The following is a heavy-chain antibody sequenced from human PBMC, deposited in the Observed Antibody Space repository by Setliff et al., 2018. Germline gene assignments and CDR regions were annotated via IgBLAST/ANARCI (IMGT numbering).Heavy chain of an antibody. J-gene: IGHJ4*02. Sequence: GESLKISCLASGFTFDDYGMSWVRQAPGKGLEWVSGLSWRGDNIGYAGSVKGRFTISRDNAKNSLYLQMTSLRAEDTALYYCARGRPLYSSPVDYWGQGTLVTVSS. CDR3: ARGRPLYSSPVDY. V-gene: IGHV3-20*04. D-gene: IGHD6-13*01. CDR1: GFTFDDYG. CDR2: LSWRGDNI.